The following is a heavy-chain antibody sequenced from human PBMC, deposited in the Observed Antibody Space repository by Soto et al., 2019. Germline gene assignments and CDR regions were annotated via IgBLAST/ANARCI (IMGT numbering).Heavy chain of an antibody. J-gene: IGHJ4*02. CDR1: GFTFSSYG. CDR3: ARDQNPSMAVAGTFDY. V-gene: IGHV3-33*01. CDR2: IWYDGSNK. Sequence: QVQLVESGGGVVQPGRSLRLSCAASGFTFSSYGMHWVRQAPGKGLEWVAVIWYDGSNKYYADSVKGRFTISRDNSKNTLYLQMNSLRAEDTAVYYCARDQNPSMAVAGTFDYWGQGTLVTVSS. D-gene: IGHD6-19*01.